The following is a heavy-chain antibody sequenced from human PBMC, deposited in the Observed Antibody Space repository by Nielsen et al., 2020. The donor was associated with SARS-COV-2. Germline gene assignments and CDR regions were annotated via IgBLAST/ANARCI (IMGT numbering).Heavy chain of an antibody. D-gene: IGHD4-17*01. CDR1: GYTFTSYD. J-gene: IGHJ3*02. Sequence: SVKVSCKASGYTFTSYDINWVRQATGQGLEWMGWMNPNSGNTGYAQKFQGRVTMTRNTSISTAYMELSSLRSEDTAVYYCASNGDHDDAFDIWGQGTMVTVSS. CDR2: MNPNSGNT. V-gene: IGHV1-8*01. CDR3: ASNGDHDDAFDI.